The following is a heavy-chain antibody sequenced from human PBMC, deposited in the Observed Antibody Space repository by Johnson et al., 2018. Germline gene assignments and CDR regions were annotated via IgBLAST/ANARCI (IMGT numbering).Heavy chain of an antibody. CDR3: ERSLKGGGVFFDY. Sequence: QVQLVESGAEVKKPGASVKVSCKASGYTFTSYDINWVRQAPGQGPEWMGWMNPATGDTGFVQKFQGRVTMTRDTYISTAYIELTNPRSDDTAGYYCERSLKGGGVFFDYWGQGTLVTASS. J-gene: IGHJ4*02. V-gene: IGHV1-8*01. D-gene: IGHD3-16*01. CDR2: MNPATGDT. CDR1: GYTFTSYD.